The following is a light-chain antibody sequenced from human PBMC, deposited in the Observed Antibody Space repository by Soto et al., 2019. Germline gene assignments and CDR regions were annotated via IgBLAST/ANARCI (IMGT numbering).Light chain of an antibody. CDR2: GAS. J-gene: IGKJ1*01. Sequence: EVVLTQSPATLSLSPGERATLSCRASQNVRTFLDWYQQKPGQAPRLLIYGASTRATGIPARFSGSGSETEFTLTISSLQSEDFAVYHCQQYSKWPIPFGQGTKVDIK. CDR1: QNVRTF. CDR3: QQYSKWPIP. V-gene: IGKV3-15*01.